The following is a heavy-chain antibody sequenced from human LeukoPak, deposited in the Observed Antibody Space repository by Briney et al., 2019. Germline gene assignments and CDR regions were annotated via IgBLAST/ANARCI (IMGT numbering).Heavy chain of an antibody. D-gene: IGHD2-2*01. CDR3: ARESVGSTSSYCYMDV. Sequence: ASVKVSCKASGYTFTSYGISWVRQAPGQGLEWMGWINPNSGGTNYAQKFQGRVTMTRDTSISTAYMELSRLRSDDTAVYYCARESVGSTSSYCYMDVWGKGTTVTVSS. V-gene: IGHV1-2*02. J-gene: IGHJ6*03. CDR1: GYTFTSYG. CDR2: INPNSGGT.